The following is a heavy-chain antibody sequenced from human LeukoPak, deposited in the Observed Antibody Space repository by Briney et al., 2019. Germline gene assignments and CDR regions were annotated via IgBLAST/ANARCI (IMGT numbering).Heavy chain of an antibody. Sequence: SETLSLTCAVYGGSFSGYYWSWIRQPPGKGLEWIGGINHSGSTNYNPSLKSRVTISLDTSKSQFSLKVRYVTAADTAVYYCARGLNDSWTGENYWGQGTLVTVSS. V-gene: IGHV4-34*01. J-gene: IGHJ4*02. CDR2: INHSGST. CDR1: GGSFSGYY. D-gene: IGHD3-3*01. CDR3: ARGLNDSWTGENY.